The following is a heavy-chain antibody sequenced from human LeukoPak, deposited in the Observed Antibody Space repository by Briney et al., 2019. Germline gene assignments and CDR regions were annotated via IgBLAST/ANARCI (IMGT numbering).Heavy chain of an antibody. D-gene: IGHD3-3*01. CDR1: GFTFSSYA. V-gene: IGHV3-64*01. CDR3: VRAHSIHNYHYGIDV. CDR2: ISSNGISP. Sequence: GGSLRLSCAASGFTFSSYAMSWVRQAPGKGLEYVSTISSNGISPYYANSVKGRFTISRDNSKNTLYLQMGSLRADDTAVYYCVRAHSIHNYHYGIDVWGHGTTVTVSS. J-gene: IGHJ6*02.